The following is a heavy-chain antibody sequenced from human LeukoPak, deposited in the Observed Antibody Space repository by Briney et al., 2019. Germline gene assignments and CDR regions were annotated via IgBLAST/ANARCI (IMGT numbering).Heavy chain of an antibody. V-gene: IGHV5-51*01. CDR1: GYSFTSYW. J-gene: IGHJ3*02. Sequence: GESLKISCKGSGYSFTSYWIGWVRQMPGKGLEWMGIIYPGDSDTRYSPSFQGQVTISAAKSISTAYLQWSSLKASDTAMYYCARRGCSSTSCYSTEDAFDIWGQGTMVTVSS. CDR3: ARRGCSSTSCYSTEDAFDI. D-gene: IGHD2-2*01. CDR2: IYPGDSDT.